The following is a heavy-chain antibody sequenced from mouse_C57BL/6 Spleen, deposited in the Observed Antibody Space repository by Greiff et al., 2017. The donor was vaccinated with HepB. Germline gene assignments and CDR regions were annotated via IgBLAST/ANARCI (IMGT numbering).Heavy chain of an antibody. Sequence: EVQLQQSGPELVKPGASVKMSCKASGYTFTDYNMHWVKQSHGKSLEWIGYINPNNGGTSYNQKFKGKATLTVNKSSSTAYMELRSLTSEDSAVYYCARGGQRRLSWFAYWGQGTLVTVSA. CDR2: INPNNGGT. CDR3: ARGGQRRLSWFAY. J-gene: IGHJ3*01. V-gene: IGHV1-22*01. CDR1: GYTFTDYN. D-gene: IGHD3-2*02.